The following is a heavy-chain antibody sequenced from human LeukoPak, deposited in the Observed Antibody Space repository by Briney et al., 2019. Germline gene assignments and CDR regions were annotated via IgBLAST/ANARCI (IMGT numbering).Heavy chain of an antibody. CDR2: IYNSGTKI. CDR1: GITFSTYS. D-gene: IGHD6-19*01. CDR3: AKDIVPDSGWDLDY. J-gene: IGHJ4*02. V-gene: IGHV3-23*05. Sequence: GGTLRISCVASGITFSTYSMTWVRERPGPRLEWFASIYNSGTKIFYADSVKGRFTISRDNSNNVLFLRMDSLRAEDSAIYYCAKDIVPDSGWDLDYWGRGTLVTVSS.